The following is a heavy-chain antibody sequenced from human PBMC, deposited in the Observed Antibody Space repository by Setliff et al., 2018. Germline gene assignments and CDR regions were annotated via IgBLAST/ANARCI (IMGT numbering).Heavy chain of an antibody. CDR2: IIPIFGTT. V-gene: IGHV1-69*05. CDR1: GGTFRSYG. CDR3: ARERGDIVSTTSYYYYMDV. Sequence: EASVKVSCKASGGTFRSYGISWVRQAPGQGLEWMGGIIPIFGTTDYAQKFQGRVTITTDESTSTAYMEMSSLRSEDTAVYYCARERGDIVSTTSYYYYMDVWGKGTTVTVSS. J-gene: IGHJ6*03. D-gene: IGHD5-12*01.